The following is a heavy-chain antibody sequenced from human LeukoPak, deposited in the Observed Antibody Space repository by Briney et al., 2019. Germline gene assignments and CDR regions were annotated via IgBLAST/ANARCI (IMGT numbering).Heavy chain of an antibody. D-gene: IGHD3-3*01. CDR3: ARDEIFGVCTHFDY. CDR2: ISVYNVNT. CDR1: GYTFTDYG. J-gene: IGHJ4*02. V-gene: IGHV1-18*01. Sequence: GASVKVSCVTSGYTFTDYGISWVRQAPGQGLEWLGWISVYNVNTKYAKKFQGRVTMTRDTSTTTVYMELTGLTSDDTATYYCARDEIFGVCTHFDYWGQGTPVIVSS.